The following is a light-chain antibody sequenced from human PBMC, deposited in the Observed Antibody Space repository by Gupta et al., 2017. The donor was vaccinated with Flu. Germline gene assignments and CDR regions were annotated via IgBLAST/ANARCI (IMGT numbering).Light chain of an antibody. CDR1: QSVSSN. V-gene: IGKV3-15*01. J-gene: IGKJ1*01. CDR3: QQYHNWPRT. Sequence: LSVSPGERATLACRASQSVSSNLAWYQQKPGQAPRLLMYGASTRATGIPARFSVSGSGTEFTLTISSLQSEDFAVYFCQQYHNWPRTFGQGTKVEIK. CDR2: GAS.